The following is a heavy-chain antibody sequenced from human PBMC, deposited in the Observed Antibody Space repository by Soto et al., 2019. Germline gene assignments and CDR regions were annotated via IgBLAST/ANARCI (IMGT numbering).Heavy chain of an antibody. J-gene: IGHJ5*02. D-gene: IGHD6-6*01. CDR2: INHVGGT. CDR1: GGFLSESY. Sequence: SETLSLTCAVYGGFLSESYWTWIRQPPGKGLEWIGEINHVGGTNYNPSLKSRVTMSVDTSQNQFSLRLISVTAADTAVYYCARVRRSSSPFGSLDPWGQGTLVTVSS. V-gene: IGHV4-34*01. CDR3: ARVRRSSSPFGSLDP.